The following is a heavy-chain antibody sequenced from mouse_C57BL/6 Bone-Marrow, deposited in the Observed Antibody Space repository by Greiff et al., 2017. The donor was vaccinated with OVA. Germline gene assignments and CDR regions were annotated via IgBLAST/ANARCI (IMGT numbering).Heavy chain of an antibody. CDR2: IDPSDSYT. CDR1: GYTFTSYW. J-gene: IGHJ3*01. D-gene: IGHD5-1-1*01. Sequence: QVQLQQPGAELVRPGTSVKLSCKASGYTFTSYWMHWVKQRPGQGLEWIGVIDPSDSYTNYNQKFKGKATLTVDTSSSTAYMQLSSLTSEDSAVYYCASPGYPEGGWYAYWGQGTLVTVSA. CDR3: ASPGYPEGGWYAY. V-gene: IGHV1-59*01.